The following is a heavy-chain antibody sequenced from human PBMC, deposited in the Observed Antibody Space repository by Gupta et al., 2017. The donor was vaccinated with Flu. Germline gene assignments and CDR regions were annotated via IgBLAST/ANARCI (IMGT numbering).Heavy chain of an antibody. CDR2: ISSSSSYI. CDR3: ARDQGRRIRSGYDFGRREGAGDY. Sequence: EVQLVESGGGLVMPGGSMRLSCAASGFTFSGYSMNWFRQAPGKGLEWFSSISSSSSYIYYADSVKGRFTISRDNAKNSLYLQMNSLRAEDTAVYYCARDQGRRIRSGYDFGRREGAGDYWGQGTRVTVSS. J-gene: IGHJ4*02. D-gene: IGHD5-12*01. V-gene: IGHV3-21*01. CDR1: GFTFSGYS.